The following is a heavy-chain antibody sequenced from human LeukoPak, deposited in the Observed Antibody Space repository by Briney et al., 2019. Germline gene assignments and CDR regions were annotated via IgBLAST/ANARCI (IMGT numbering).Heavy chain of an antibody. CDR2: IYPGDSDT. CDR1: GSSFTSYW. Sequence: PGASLQISCKGSGSSFTSYWIGWVRQLPGKGLEGMGIIYPGDSDTRYSPSFQGQVTISADKSISTAYLQWSSLKASDTAMYYCARLSSSSSWLLDYWGQGTLVTVSS. J-gene: IGHJ4*02. D-gene: IGHD6-13*01. V-gene: IGHV5-51*01. CDR3: ARLSSSSSWLLDY.